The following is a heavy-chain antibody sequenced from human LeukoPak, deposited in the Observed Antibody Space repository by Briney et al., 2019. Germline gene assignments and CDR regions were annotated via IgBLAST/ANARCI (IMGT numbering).Heavy chain of an antibody. V-gene: IGHV4-59*08. D-gene: IGHD2-8*01. Sequence: SEPLSLTCTVSGGSIGSYYWSWIRQPPGKGLEWIGYIYYSGSTNYNPSLKSRVTISVDTTKNQFSLQLSSVTAADTAVYYCARSYYYFDYWGQGTLVTVSS. CDR3: ARSYYYFDY. J-gene: IGHJ4*02. CDR1: GGSIGSYY. CDR2: IYYSGST.